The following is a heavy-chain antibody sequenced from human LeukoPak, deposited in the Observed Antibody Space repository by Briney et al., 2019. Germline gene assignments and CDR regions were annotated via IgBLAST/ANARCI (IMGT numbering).Heavy chain of an antibody. CDR2: ISSSGSTI. CDR1: GFTFSDYY. D-gene: IGHD3-16*01. Sequence: GGSLRLSCAASGFTFSDYYMSWIREAPGKGLEWVSYISSSGSTIYYADSVKGRFTISRDNSKNTLYLQMNSLRAEDTAVYYCAKDDSRYYFDNWGQGTLVTVSS. CDR3: AKDDSRYYFDN. J-gene: IGHJ4*02. V-gene: IGHV3-11*04.